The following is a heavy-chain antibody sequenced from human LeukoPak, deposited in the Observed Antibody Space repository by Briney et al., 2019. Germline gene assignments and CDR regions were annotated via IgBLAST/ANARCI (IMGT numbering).Heavy chain of an antibody. CDR2: INPNSGGT. J-gene: IGHJ4*02. D-gene: IGHD3-22*01. Sequence: ASVKVSCKASEYSFTDYYIHWVRQAPGQGLEWMGWINPNSGGTNSAQKFQVRITLTRDTSISTAYMELSRLRSDDTAVYYCAAGPVYDYFEFWGQGTLVIVSS. CDR3: AAGPVYDYFEF. CDR1: EYSFTDYY. V-gene: IGHV1-2*02.